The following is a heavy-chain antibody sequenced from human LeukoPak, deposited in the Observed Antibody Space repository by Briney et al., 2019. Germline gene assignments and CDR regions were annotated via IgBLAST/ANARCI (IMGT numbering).Heavy chain of an antibody. Sequence: PSETLSLTCAVAGGSISSSNWWSWVGQPPGRGLEWIGEIYHSGSTNYNPSLKSRVTISVDKSKNQFSLKLSSVTAADTAVYYCARSNVLRFLEWLPSFDYWGQGTLVTVSS. CDR2: IYHSGST. CDR1: GGSISSSNW. D-gene: IGHD3-3*01. V-gene: IGHV4-4*02. J-gene: IGHJ4*02. CDR3: ARSNVLRFLEWLPSFDY.